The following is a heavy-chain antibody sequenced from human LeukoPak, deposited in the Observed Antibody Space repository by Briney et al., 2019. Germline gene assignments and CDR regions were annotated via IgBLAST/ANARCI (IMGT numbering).Heavy chain of an antibody. Sequence: SETLSLTCTVSGYSISSGYYWGWIRQPPGKGLEWIGSIYHSGSTYYNPSLKSRVTISVDTSKNQFSLKLSSVTAADTAVYYCARDPTYDDWFDPWGQGTLVTVSS. CDR1: GYSISSGYY. CDR2: IYHSGST. CDR3: ARDPTYDDWFDP. D-gene: IGHD1-1*01. V-gene: IGHV4-38-2*02. J-gene: IGHJ5*02.